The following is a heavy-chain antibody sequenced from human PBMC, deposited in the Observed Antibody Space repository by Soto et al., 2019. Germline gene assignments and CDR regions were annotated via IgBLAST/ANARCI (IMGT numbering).Heavy chain of an antibody. CDR2: IYHSGTT. Sequence: SETLSLTCAVSGYSINSGYYLCLLRHPPGKGLEWIGSIYHSGTTYYNPSLKSRVTISLDTSTNQFSLKVSSVTASDTAVYYCGGSLLTSSWYAGSWGQGTLVTVSS. D-gene: IGHD6-13*01. V-gene: IGHV4-38-2*01. CDR3: GGSLLTSSWYAGS. CDR1: GYSINSGYY. J-gene: IGHJ5*02.